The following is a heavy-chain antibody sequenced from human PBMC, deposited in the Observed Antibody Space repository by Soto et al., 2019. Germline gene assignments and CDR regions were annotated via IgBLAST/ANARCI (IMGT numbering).Heavy chain of an antibody. CDR3: ARGVYGSGNYYTGPSAFDI. Sequence: QVQLEQSGAEVKKPGSSLKVSCKASGGTLSDHGVAWLRQAPGQGLEWMGGTIPVFNTAKYVQKFQGRVTVTADKFTNLAYMELSSLRSEDTAIYFCARGVYGSGNYYTGPSAFDIWGQGTMVIVSS. CDR1: GGTLSDHG. J-gene: IGHJ3*02. D-gene: IGHD3-10*01. V-gene: IGHV1-69*06. CDR2: TIPVFNTA.